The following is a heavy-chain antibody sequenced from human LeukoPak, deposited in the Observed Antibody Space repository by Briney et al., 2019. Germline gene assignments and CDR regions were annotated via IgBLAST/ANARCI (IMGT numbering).Heavy chain of an antibody. Sequence: PSETLSLTCTVSGGSISSYYWSWIRQPPGKGLEWIGYIYYSGSTNYNPSLKSRVTISVDTSKNQFSLKLSSVTAADTAVYYCARDSTSRSTSNAFDIWGQGTMVTVSS. J-gene: IGHJ3*02. CDR3: ARDSTSRSTSNAFDI. CDR2: IYYSGST. D-gene: IGHD2-2*01. CDR1: GGSISSYY. V-gene: IGHV4-59*12.